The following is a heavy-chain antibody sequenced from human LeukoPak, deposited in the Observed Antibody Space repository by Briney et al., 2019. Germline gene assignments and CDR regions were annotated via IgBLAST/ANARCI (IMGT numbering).Heavy chain of an antibody. CDR1: GFTFSSYG. CDR2: IRYDGSNK. J-gene: IGHJ3*02. CDR3: AKSYDFWSGYYTDDAFDI. V-gene: IGHV3-30*02. Sequence: PGGSLRLSCAASGFTFSSYGMHWVRQAPGKGLEWVAFIRYDGSNKYYADSVKGRFTISRDNSKNTLYLQMNSPRAEDTAVYYCAKSYDFWSGYYTDDAFDIWGQGTMVTVSS. D-gene: IGHD3-3*01.